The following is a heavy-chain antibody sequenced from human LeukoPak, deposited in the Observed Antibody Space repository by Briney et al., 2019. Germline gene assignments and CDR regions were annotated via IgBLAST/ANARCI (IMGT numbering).Heavy chain of an antibody. CDR2: ISGSGGST. CDR3: ARDPRRGSYMDV. Sequence: GGSLRLSCAASGFTFSSYGMSWVRQAPGKGLEWVSAISGSGGSTYYADSVKGRFTISRDNSKNTLYLQMNSLRAEDTAVYYCARDPRRGSYMDVWGKGTTVTVSS. V-gene: IGHV3-23*01. CDR1: GFTFSSYG. J-gene: IGHJ6*03.